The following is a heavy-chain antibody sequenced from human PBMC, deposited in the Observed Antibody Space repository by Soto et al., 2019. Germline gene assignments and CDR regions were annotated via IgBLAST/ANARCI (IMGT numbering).Heavy chain of an antibody. CDR2: IYYSGST. V-gene: IGHV4-31*03. J-gene: IGHJ6*02. D-gene: IGHD3-10*01. CDR3: ASGSITMVRGVIQDYYGMDV. Sequence: SETLSLTCTVSGGSISSGGYYWSWIRQHPGKGLEWIGYIYYSGSTYYNPSLKSRVTMSVDTSKNQFSLKLSSVTAADTAVYYCASGSITMVRGVIQDYYGMDVWGQGTTVTVSS. CDR1: GGSISSGGYY.